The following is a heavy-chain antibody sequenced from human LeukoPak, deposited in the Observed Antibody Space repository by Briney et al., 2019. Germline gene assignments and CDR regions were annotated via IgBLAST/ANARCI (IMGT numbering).Heavy chain of an antibody. V-gene: IGHV1-18*01. CDR1: GYTFTNYG. Sequence: ASVKDSCKASGYTFTNYGNTWVRQAPGQGLEWMGWISAYNCNTNYAQKLQGRVTMTTDTSTSTAYMELKSLTSDDTAVYYCARGGSDCSGGNCPYSWFDPWGQGTLVTVSS. CDR3: ARGGSDCSGGNCPYSWFDP. J-gene: IGHJ5*02. D-gene: IGHD2-15*01. CDR2: ISAYNCNT.